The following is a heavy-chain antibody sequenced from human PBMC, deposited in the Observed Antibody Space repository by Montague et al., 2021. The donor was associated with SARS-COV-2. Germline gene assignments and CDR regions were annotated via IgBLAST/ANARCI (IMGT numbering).Heavy chain of an antibody. D-gene: IGHD1-26*01. CDR1: GFSLNTSGVG. CDR3: AHDDVGNRGFEF. Sequence: PALVKPTQTLTLTCTFSGFSLNTSGVGVTWVRQPPGKALEWLAFIYWNDYKHYSPSVKSRITITKDTSKNQVVLIVTSMDPVDTGTYYCAHDDVGNRGFEFWGQGTLVTVSS. J-gene: IGHJ4*02. V-gene: IGHV2-5*01. CDR2: IYWNDYK.